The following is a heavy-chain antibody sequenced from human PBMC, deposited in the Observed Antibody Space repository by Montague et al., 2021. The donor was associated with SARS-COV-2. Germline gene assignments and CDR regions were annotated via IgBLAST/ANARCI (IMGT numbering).Heavy chain of an antibody. V-gene: IGHV3-21*04. Sequence: SLRLSCAASGFSFSTYSMNWVRQAPGKGLEWVSSISSRSSYIYYADSVKGRFTISRDNAKNSLYLQMNSLSAEDTAVYYCANRGVRYFDAQGVWYYFDYWGQGTLVTVSS. J-gene: IGHJ4*02. CDR1: GFSFSTYS. CDR3: ANRGVRYFDAQGVWYYFDY. D-gene: IGHD3-9*01. CDR2: ISSRSSYI.